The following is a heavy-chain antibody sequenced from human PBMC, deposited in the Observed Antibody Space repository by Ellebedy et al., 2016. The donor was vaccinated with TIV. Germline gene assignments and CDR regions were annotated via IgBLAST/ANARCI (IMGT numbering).Heavy chain of an antibody. CDR1: GYTFTSYG. V-gene: IGHV1-18*01. J-gene: IGHJ4*02. Sequence: ASVKVSXKASGYTFTSYGISWVRQAPGQGLEWMGWISAYNGNTNYAQKLQGKVTMTRDTSISTAYMELSRLRSDDTAVYYCARGYYDFWSGYYSALGNWGQGTLVTVSS. D-gene: IGHD3-3*01. CDR2: ISAYNGNT. CDR3: ARGYYDFWSGYYSALGN.